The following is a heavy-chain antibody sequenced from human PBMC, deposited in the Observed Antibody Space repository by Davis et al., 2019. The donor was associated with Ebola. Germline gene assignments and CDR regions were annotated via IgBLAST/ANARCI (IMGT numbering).Heavy chain of an antibody. D-gene: IGHD4-17*01. CDR1: GASFSGYY. CDR2: IHHTGSA. Sequence: PSETLSLTCSLYGASFSGYYWGWIRQTPGKGLEWIGEIHHTGSARFNPSLETRVTISLDTSKNQISLRLTSLTAADAAVYYCARGLPGDYAFDLWGQGAMVTVSS. J-gene: IGHJ4*02. CDR3: ARGLPGDYAFDL. V-gene: IGHV4-34*01.